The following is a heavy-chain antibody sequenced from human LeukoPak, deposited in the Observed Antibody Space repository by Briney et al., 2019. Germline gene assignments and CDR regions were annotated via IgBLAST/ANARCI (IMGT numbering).Heavy chain of an antibody. Sequence: SETLSLTCSVSADHLRDYYWNWVRQSPEKGLEWIGYIYYSGNTDYNPSLQSRVSMSVDTSNNQFSLKLSSVTAADTAVYFCARGQFGAPPGYLDTWGQETLVTVS. J-gene: IGHJ5*02. D-gene: IGHD3-10*01. V-gene: IGHV4-59*01. CDR3: ARGQFGAPPGYLDT. CDR2: IYYSGNT. CDR1: ADHLRDYY.